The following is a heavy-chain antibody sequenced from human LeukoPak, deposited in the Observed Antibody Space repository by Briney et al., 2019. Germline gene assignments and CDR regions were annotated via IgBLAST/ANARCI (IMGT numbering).Heavy chain of an antibody. V-gene: IGHV4-59*08. CDR3: ARVVVVAASDAFDI. J-gene: IGHJ3*02. CDR1: GGSISSYY. D-gene: IGHD2-15*01. Sequence: SETLSLTCTVSGGSISSYYWSWIRQPPGKGLEWIGYIYYSGSTNYNPSLKSRVTISVDTSKNQFSLKLCSVTAADTAVYYCARVVVVAASDAFDIWGQGTMVTVSS. CDR2: IYYSGST.